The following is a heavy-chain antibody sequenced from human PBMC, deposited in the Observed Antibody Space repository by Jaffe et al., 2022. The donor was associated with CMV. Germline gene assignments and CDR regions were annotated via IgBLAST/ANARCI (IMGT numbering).Heavy chain of an antibody. CDR2: ISGSGGST. CDR1: GFTFSSYA. V-gene: IGHV3-23*01. J-gene: IGHJ3*02. Sequence: EVQLLESGGGLVQPGGSLRLSCAASGFTFSSYAMSWVRQAPGKGLEWVSAISGSGGSTYYADSVKGRFTISRDNSKNTLYLQMNSLRAEDTAVYYCAKDRSSRWLGSKGDAFDIWGQGTMVTVSS. CDR3: AKDRSSRWLGSKGDAFDI. D-gene: IGHD6-19*01.